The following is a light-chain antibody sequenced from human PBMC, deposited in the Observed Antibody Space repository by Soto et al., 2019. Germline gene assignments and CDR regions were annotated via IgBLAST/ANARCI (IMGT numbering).Light chain of an antibody. J-gene: IGKJ1*01. CDR3: QQYNNWPPGT. V-gene: IGKV3-15*01. CDR2: GAS. CDR1: QSVSGN. Sequence: EIVMTQSPATLSVSPGERATLSCRASQSVSGNLAWYQQKPGQAPRLLIYGASTRATGIPTSFSGSGSGTEFTLTLSSLQSEDFAVYYCQQYNNWPPGTFGQGTKVEIK.